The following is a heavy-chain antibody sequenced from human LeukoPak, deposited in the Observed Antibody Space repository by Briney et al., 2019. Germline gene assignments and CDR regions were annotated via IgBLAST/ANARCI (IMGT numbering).Heavy chain of an antibody. J-gene: IGHJ4*02. D-gene: IGHD3-10*01. CDR3: ARGLLWFGELVDY. Sequence: PSETLSLTCDVYGGSFSGYYWSWIRQPPGNGLEWIGEINHSGSTNYNPSLKSRVTISVDTSKNQFSLKLSSVTAADTAVYYCARGLLWFGELVDYWGQGTLVTVSS. V-gene: IGHV4-34*01. CDR1: GGSFSGYY. CDR2: INHSGST.